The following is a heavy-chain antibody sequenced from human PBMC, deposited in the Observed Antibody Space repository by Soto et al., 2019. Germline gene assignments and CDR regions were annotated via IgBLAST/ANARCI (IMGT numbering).Heavy chain of an antibody. V-gene: IGHV3-23*01. D-gene: IGHD5-12*01. CDR1: GFTFSSYA. CDR2: ISGSGGST. J-gene: IGHJ3*02. Sequence: GGSLRLSCAASGFTFSSYAMSWVRQAPGTGLEWVSAISGSGGSTYYADSVKGRFTISRDNSKNKLYLQMNSLRAEDTAVYYCTRSHEGHSGYDAFDIWGQGTMVTVSS. CDR3: TRSHEGHSGYDAFDI.